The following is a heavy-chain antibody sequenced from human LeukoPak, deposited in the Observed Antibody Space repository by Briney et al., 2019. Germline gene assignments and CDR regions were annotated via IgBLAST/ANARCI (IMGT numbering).Heavy chain of an antibody. CDR1: GYSISSGYF. J-gene: IGHJ5*02. D-gene: IGHD3-16*01. CDR2: IHSGESP. V-gene: IGHV4-38-2*02. CDR3: ARGGGVRFGGGWRPGAWFDP. Sequence: SETLSLTCTVSGYSISSGYFWGWIRQPPGKGLEWIGIIHSGESPYYSPSLESRITISIDTSMNQFSLKLNSVTAADTAVYYCARGGGVRFGGGWRPGAWFDPWGQGTLVIVSS.